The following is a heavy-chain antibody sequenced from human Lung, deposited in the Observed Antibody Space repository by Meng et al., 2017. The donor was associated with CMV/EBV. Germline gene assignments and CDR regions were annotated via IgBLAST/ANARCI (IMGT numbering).Heavy chain of an antibody. CDR3: AGPDDMGSSPHDPFDM. V-gene: IGHV4-59*01. Sequence: SGTLSLXXTVSGASISSNYWSWSRRPPGKGLEYIGSISYTGYIEYNPSLKGRVTISLDTSKNHFSLKLTSVTAADTAMYYCAGPDDMGSSPHDPFDMWGQGTXVTVSS. CDR1: GASISSNY. CDR2: ISYTGYI. J-gene: IGHJ3*02. D-gene: IGHD1-1*01.